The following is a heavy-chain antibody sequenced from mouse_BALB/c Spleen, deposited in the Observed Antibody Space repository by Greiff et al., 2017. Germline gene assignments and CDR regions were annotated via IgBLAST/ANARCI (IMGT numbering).Heavy chain of an antibody. D-gene: IGHD2-4*01. CDR3: ARFGGMITTWGYFDY. CDR1: GYTFTSYV. CDR2: INPYNDGT. J-gene: IGHJ2*01. Sequence: VQLQQSGPELVKPGASVKMSCKASGYTFTSYVMHWVKQKPGQGLEWIGYINPYNDGTKYNEKFKGKATLTSDKSSSTAYMELSSLTSEDSAVYYCARFGGMITTWGYFDYWGQGTTLTVSS. V-gene: IGHV1-14*01.